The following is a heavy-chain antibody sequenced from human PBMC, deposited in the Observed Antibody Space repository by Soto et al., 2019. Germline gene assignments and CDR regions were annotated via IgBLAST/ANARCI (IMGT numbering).Heavy chain of an antibody. CDR3: ARRFIVVVVAANENWFDP. CDR2: IYYSGST. CDR1: GGSVSSGSYY. Sequence: PSETLSLTCTVSGGSVSSGSYYWSWIRQPPGKGLEWIGSIYYSGSTYYNPSLKSRVTISVDTSKNQFSLKLSSVTAADTAVYYCARRFIVVVVAANENWFDPWGQGTLVTVSS. J-gene: IGHJ5*02. V-gene: IGHV4-39*01. D-gene: IGHD2-15*01.